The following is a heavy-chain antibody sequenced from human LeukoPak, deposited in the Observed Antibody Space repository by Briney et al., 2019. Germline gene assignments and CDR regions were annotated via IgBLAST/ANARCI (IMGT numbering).Heavy chain of an antibody. D-gene: IGHD1-26*01. V-gene: IGHV6-1*01. Sequence: SQTLSLTCAISGDSVSSKSATWNWIRQSPSRGLEWLGRTYYRSKWFNEYTISMKSRITTNPDTSKNQFSLQLNSVTPEDTAIYYCARGYLGANDNWGQGTLVTVSS. J-gene: IGHJ4*02. CDR3: ARGYLGANDN. CDR2: TYYRSKWFN. CDR1: GDSVSSKSAT.